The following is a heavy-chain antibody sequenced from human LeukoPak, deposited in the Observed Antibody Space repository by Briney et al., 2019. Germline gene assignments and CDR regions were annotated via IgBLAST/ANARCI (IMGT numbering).Heavy chain of an antibody. CDR1: GGSISSGDYY. CDR2: IYYSGST. D-gene: IGHD5-12*01. V-gene: IGHV4-30-4*08. J-gene: IGHJ4*02. Sequence: SETLSLTSTVSGGSISSGDYYWSWIRQPPGKGLEWIGYIYYSGSTYYNPSLKSRVTISVDTSKNQFSLKLSSVTAADTAVYYCARGGYDFGVDYWGQGTLVTVSS. CDR3: ARGGYDFGVDY.